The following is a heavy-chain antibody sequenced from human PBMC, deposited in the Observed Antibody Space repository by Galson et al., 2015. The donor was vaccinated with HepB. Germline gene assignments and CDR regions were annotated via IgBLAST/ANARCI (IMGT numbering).Heavy chain of an antibody. V-gene: IGHV3-33*01. D-gene: IGHD1-26*01. CDR1: GFTFSNYA. CDR3: ARDWDPKGGDYFEY. Sequence: SLRLSCATSGFTFSNYAMHWVRQAPGKGLEWVAIIWYDGSNENYADSVKGRFTISRDNSKNTLYLQMTSLRAEDTAVYYCARDWDPKGGDYFEYWGQGTLLTVSS. J-gene: IGHJ4*02. CDR2: IWYDGSNE.